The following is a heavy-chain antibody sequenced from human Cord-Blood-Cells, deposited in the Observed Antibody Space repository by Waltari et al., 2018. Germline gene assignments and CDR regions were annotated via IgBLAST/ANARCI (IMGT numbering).Heavy chain of an antibody. CDR3: AREAIRWGSEYPPPPYWYFDL. D-gene: IGHD2-2*01. CDR1: GGSISSYY. V-gene: IGHV4-59*01. CDR2: IYYSGST. J-gene: IGHJ2*01. Sequence: QVQLQESGPGLVKPSETLSLTCTVSGGSISSYYWSWIRQPPGKGLEWIGYIYYSGSTNYNPSLKSRVTISVDTSKNQFSLKLSSVTAADTAVYYCAREAIRWGSEYPPPPYWYFDLWGRGTLVTVSS.